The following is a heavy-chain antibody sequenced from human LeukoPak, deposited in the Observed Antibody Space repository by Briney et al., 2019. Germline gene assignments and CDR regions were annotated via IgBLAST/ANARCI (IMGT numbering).Heavy chain of an antibody. Sequence: PSETLSLTCAVYGGSFSGYYWSWIRQPPGKGLEWIGSIYYSGSTYYNPSLKSRVTISVDTSKNQFSLKLSSVTAADTAVYYCASPYGDYVNYFDYWGQGTLVTVSS. V-gene: IGHV4-34*01. CDR2: IYYSGST. CDR3: ASPYGDYVNYFDY. CDR1: GGSFSGYY. J-gene: IGHJ4*02. D-gene: IGHD4-17*01.